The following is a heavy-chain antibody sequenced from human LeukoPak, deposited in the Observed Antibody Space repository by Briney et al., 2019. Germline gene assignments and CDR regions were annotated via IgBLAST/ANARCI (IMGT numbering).Heavy chain of an antibody. Sequence: GASVKVSCKASGYTFTSYGISWVRQAPGQGLEWMGWISAYNRNTNYAQKLQGRVTMTTDTSTSTAYMELRSLRSDDTAVYYCARGSGDIVVVPAAIPLDYWGQGTLVTVSS. CDR2: ISAYNRNT. D-gene: IGHD2-2*01. CDR1: GYTFTSYG. V-gene: IGHV1-18*01. CDR3: ARGSGDIVVVPAAIPLDY. J-gene: IGHJ4*02.